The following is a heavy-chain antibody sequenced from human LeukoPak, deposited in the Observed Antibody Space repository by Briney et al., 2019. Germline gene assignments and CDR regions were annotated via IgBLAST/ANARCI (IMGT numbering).Heavy chain of an antibody. D-gene: IGHD6-19*01. Sequence: ASVKVSCKASGYTFTGYYMHWVRQAPGQGLEWMGWINPNSGGTNYAQKFQGRVSMTRDTSISTAYMKLRRLRSDDTAVYYCARLGYSSGSDYWGQGTLVTVSS. J-gene: IGHJ4*02. CDR2: INPNSGGT. V-gene: IGHV1-2*02. CDR1: GYTFTGYY. CDR3: ARLGYSSGSDY.